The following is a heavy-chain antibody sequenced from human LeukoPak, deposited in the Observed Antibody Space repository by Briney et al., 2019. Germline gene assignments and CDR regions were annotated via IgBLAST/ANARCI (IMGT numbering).Heavy chain of an antibody. D-gene: IGHD3-10*01. CDR3: AKDPTLYYYGSGRPKRGGY. CDR2: ISGSGGST. Sequence: PGGSLRLSCAASGFTFSSYGMSWVRQAPGKGLEWVSAISGSGGSTYYADSVKGRFTISRDNSKNTLYLQMNSLRAEDTAVYYCAKDPTLYYYGSGRPKRGGYWGQGTLVTVSS. CDR1: GFTFSSYG. J-gene: IGHJ4*02. V-gene: IGHV3-23*01.